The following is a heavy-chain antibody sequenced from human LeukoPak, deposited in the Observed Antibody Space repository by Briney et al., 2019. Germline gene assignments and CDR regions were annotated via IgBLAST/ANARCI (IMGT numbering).Heavy chain of an antibody. CDR2: IYYSGST. J-gene: IGHJ5*02. CDR3: ARDRRNWFDP. Sequence: SETLSLTCAVSGDSLSSYYWSWIRQPPGKGLEWSGYIYYSGSTYYNPSLKSRVTISVDTSKKQFSLKLSSVTAADTAVYYCARDRRNWFDPWGQGTLVTVSS. CDR1: GDSLSSYY. V-gene: IGHV4-59*12.